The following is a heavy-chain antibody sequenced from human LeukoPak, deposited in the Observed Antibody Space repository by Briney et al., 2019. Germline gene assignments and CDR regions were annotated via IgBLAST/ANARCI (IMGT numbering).Heavy chain of an antibody. CDR2: INHSGST. CDR1: GGSFSGYY. J-gene: IGHJ6*03. Sequence: PSETLSLTCAVYGGSFSGYYWSWIRQPPGKGLEWIGEINHSGSTNYNPSLRSRVTISVDTSKKHSSLKLSSVTAADTAVYYCAITHYDILTGFHKYMDVWAKGTTVTTSS. V-gene: IGHV4-34*01. D-gene: IGHD3-9*01. CDR3: AITHYDILTGFHKYMDV.